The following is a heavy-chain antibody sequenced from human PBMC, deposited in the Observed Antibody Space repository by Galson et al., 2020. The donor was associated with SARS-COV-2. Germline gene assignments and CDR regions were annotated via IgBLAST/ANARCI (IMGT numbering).Heavy chain of an antibody. CDR1: GYSFTSYW. J-gene: IGHJ4*02. Sequence: GESLKISCKGSGYSFTSYWIGWVRQMPGKGLEWMGIIYPGDSDTRYSPSFQGQVTISADKSISTAYLQWSSLKASDTAMYYCARLSYCSGGSCYVFFDYWGQGTLVTVSS. D-gene: IGHD2-15*01. V-gene: IGHV5-51*01. CDR2: IYPGDSDT. CDR3: ARLSYCSGGSCYVFFDY.